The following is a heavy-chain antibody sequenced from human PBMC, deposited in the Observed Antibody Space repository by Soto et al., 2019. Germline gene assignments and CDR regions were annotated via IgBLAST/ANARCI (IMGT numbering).Heavy chain of an antibody. D-gene: IGHD3-22*01. CDR1: GGTFSSYA. CDR3: ASHPLDDSSGYYYVQFDY. J-gene: IGHJ4*02. CDR2: IIPIFGTA. V-gene: IGHV1-69*01. Sequence: QVQLVQSGAEVKKPGSSVKVSCKASGGTFSSYAISWVRQAPGQGLEWMGGIIPIFGTANYAQKFQGRVTITADESTSTGYMELSSLRSEDTAVYYCASHPLDDSSGYYYVQFDYWGQGTLVTVSS.